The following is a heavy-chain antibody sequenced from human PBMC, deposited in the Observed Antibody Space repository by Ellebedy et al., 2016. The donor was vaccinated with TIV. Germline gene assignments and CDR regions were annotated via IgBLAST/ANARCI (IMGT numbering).Heavy chain of an antibody. V-gene: IGHV3-48*02. CDR1: GFTFSSYN. D-gene: IGHD3-9*01. CDR2: ISSVLTI. Sequence: GGSLRLXXAASGFTFSSYNMNWVRQAPGKGLEWVSYISSVLTIYYADSVKGRFTIPRDNAKNSLYLQLNSLRDEDTAVYYCARDSPGWSAFDIWGQGTMVTVSS. CDR3: ARDSPGWSAFDI. J-gene: IGHJ3*02.